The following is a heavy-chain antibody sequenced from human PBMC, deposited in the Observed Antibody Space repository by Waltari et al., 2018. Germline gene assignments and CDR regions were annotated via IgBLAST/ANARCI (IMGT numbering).Heavy chain of an antibody. CDR2: MQYRGST. CDR1: GGSIRTNYN. D-gene: IGHD4-17*01. J-gene: IGHJ1*01. CDR3: GRIAFGDEGGYFQY. Sequence: QLQLQESGPGLVKPSETQSITCTDPGGSIRTNYNWGWIRQPPGKGLEWMGNMQYRGSTFYNPSLESRVTISLDTWKNQFSLRLSSVGAADTAVYFCGRIAFGDEGGYFQYWGQGTLVTVSS. V-gene: IGHV4-39*01.